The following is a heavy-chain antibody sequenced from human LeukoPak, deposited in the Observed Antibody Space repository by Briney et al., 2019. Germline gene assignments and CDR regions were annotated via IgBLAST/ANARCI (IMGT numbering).Heavy chain of an antibody. CDR1: GGSISSGGYY. CDR2: IYYSGST. J-gene: IGHJ5*02. Sequence: SETLSLTCTVSGGSISSGGYYWSWIRQHSGKGLEWIGYIYYSGSTYYNPSLKSRVTISVDTSKNQFSLKLSSVTAADTAVYYCARGGSSGWKNNWFDPWGQGTLVTVSS. D-gene: IGHD6-19*01. CDR3: ARGGSSGWKNNWFDP. V-gene: IGHV4-31*03.